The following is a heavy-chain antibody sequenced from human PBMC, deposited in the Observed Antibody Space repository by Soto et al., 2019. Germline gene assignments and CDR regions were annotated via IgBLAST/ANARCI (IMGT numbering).Heavy chain of an antibody. Sequence: QLQLQESGPGLVKPSETLSLTCTVSGSSISSISYHWGWIRQPPGKGLEWIGSIYCSGSTYSNPSLKRRVSISVETSTKQFALKLSSVTAADTAVYYCARLTGHSGSYLYYGGQGTMVTVSS. D-gene: IGHD1-26*01. CDR3: ARLTGHSGSYLYY. J-gene: IGHJ4*02. V-gene: IGHV4-39*01. CDR2: IYCSGST. CDR1: GSSISSISYH.